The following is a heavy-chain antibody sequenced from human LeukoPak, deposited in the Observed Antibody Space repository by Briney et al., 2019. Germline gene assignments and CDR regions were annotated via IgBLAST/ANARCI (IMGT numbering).Heavy chain of an antibody. CDR3: ARGSTEVTVGLDY. Sequence: SETLSLTCTVSGGSISSYYWSWIRQPPGKGLEWIGYIYYSGSTNYNPSLKSRVTISVDTSKNQFSLKLSSVTAADTAVYYCARGSTEVTVGLDYWGQGTLVTVSS. D-gene: IGHD4-23*01. V-gene: IGHV4-59*01. CDR2: IYYSGST. CDR1: GGSISSYY. J-gene: IGHJ4*02.